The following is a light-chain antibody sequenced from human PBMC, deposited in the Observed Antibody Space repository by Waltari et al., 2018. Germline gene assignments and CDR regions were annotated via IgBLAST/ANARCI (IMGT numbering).Light chain of an antibody. CDR1: QSVLFSSNNKNY. CDR3: QHYYSSPST. V-gene: IGKV4-1*01. J-gene: IGKJ1*01. Sequence: DIVMTQSPDSLAVSLGERATINCKSSQSVLFSSNNKNYLAWYQQKPRQPPRLIIYWASTRESGVPERFSGSGSGTDFTLTISSLQAEDVAVYHCQHYYSSPSTFGQGTKVEIK. CDR2: WAS.